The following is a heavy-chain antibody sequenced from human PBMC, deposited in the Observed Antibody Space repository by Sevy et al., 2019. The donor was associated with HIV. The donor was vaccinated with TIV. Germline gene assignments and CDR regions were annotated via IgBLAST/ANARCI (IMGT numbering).Heavy chain of an antibody. CDR3: AREGGGTYYYDSSGYYPHDAFDI. CDR1: GGSISSYY. D-gene: IGHD3-22*01. V-gene: IGHV4-59*01. J-gene: IGHJ3*02. Sequence: SETLSLTCNVSGGSISSYYWSWIRQPPGKGLEWIGYIYYSGSTNYNPSLKSRLSISVDTSKNQFSLKLSSVTAADTAVYYCAREGGGTYYYDSSGYYPHDAFDIWGQGTMVTVSS. CDR2: IYYSGST.